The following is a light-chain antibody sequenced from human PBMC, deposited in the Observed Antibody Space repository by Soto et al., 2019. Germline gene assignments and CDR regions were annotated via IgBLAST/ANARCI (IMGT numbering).Light chain of an antibody. CDR3: QVWDSTADVV. Sequence: SYELTQPLSVSVALGQTARITCGGSNIGSKNVHWYQQKPGQAPVMVLYRDTSRPSGIPERFSGSNSGNTPSLTISRAQAGDEADYYCQVWDSTADVVFGGGTNLTVL. CDR2: RDT. CDR1: NIGSKN. V-gene: IGLV3-9*01. J-gene: IGLJ2*01.